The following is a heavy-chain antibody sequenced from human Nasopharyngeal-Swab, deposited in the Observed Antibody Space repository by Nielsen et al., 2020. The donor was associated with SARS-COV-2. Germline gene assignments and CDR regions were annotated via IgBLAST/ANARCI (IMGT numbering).Heavy chain of an antibody. J-gene: IGHJ4*02. CDR3: ARARTTVVVDY. CDR1: GYTFSSYW. CDR2: IDNYGSIT. V-gene: IGHV3-74*01. D-gene: IGHD4-23*01. Sequence: GESLKISCAASGYTFSSYWMHWVRQAPGKGLVWVSRIDNYGSITDYADSVKGRFTISRDNAKNTLYLQMNSLTAEDTAVYYCARARTTVVVDYWGQGTLVTVSS.